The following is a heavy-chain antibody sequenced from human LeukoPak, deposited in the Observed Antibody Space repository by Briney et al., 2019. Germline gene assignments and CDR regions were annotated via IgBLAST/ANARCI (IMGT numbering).Heavy chain of an antibody. V-gene: IGHV1-18*01. CDR2: ISAYNGHT. CDR1: GYTFNSYG. J-gene: IGHJ3*02. Sequence: ASVKVSCKASGYTFNSYGISWVRQAPGQGLEWMGWISAYNGHTNYAQKFQGRVTMTTDTSTSTAYMELRSLRSDDTAVYYCARETGSYDFWSGYHPGAFDIWGQGTMVTVSS. CDR3: ARETGSYDFWSGYHPGAFDI. D-gene: IGHD3-3*01.